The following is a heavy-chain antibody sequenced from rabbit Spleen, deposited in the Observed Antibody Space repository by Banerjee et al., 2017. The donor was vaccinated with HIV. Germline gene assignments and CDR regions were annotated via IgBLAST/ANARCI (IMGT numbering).Heavy chain of an antibody. V-gene: IGHV1S40*01. J-gene: IGHJ4*01. D-gene: IGHD1-1*01. CDR1: GFSFSANYY. CDR3: ARDLVAVIGWNFNL. Sequence: QSLEESGGGLVQPEGSLTHTCTASGFSFSANYYMCWVRQAPGKGLEWIGCIRTGDGRIYYASWAKGRFIMSRTSSTTVTLQMTSLTAADTATYFCARDLVAVIGWNFNLWGQGTLVTVS. CDR2: IRTGDGRI.